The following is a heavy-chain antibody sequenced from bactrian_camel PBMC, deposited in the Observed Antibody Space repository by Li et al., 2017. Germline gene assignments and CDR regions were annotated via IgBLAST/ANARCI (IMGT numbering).Heavy chain of an antibody. CDR3: ASLYNRY. CDR1: GFTFRTYT. J-gene: IGHJ4*01. V-gene: IGHV3S31*01. CDR2: ISGGGSAT. Sequence: DVQLVESGGGLVQPGGSLRLSCAASGFTFRTYTMTWVRQVPGKGLEWVSAISGGGSATFYADSLKGRFTISRDNAENTLYLELNNLKTEDAAMYFCASLYNRYWGPGTQVIVSS.